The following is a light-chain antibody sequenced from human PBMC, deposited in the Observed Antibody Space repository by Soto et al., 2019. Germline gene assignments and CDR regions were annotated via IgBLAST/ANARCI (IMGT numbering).Light chain of an antibody. CDR3: QQYVKYPVT. Sequence: AFQLTQSPSSLSASVGDRVTITCRASQGIGSDLAWYQQKPGRAPKLLIFGASTLQSGVPSRFSGSGSGTDFTLTVSSLQPEDFATYFCQQYVKYPVTFGQGTKVEIK. J-gene: IGKJ1*01. CDR1: QGIGSD. CDR2: GAS. V-gene: IGKV1D-13*01.